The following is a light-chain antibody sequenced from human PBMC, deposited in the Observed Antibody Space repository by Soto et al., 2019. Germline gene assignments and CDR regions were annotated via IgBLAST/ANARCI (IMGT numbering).Light chain of an antibody. J-gene: IGLJ2*01. Sequence: QSVLTQPPSVSEAPRQRVTISCSGSSPNIGNNGVNWYQQLPGKAPKLLIYYDDLLPSGVSDRFSGSKSGTSASLAISGLQSEDEADYYCAAWDDSLNGPVFGGGTKLTVL. CDR1: SPNIGNNG. CDR3: AAWDDSLNGPV. V-gene: IGLV1-36*01. CDR2: YDD.